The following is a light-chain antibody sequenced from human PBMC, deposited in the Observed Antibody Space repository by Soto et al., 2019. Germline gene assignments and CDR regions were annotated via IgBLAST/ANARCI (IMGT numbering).Light chain of an antibody. CDR2: KAS. V-gene: IGKV1-5*03. J-gene: IGKJ1*01. CDR3: QQYNSYWT. Sequence: DIQMTQSPSTLSASVGDRVTITCRASQSISSSLAWYQQKPGKAPKVLIYKASSLERGVPSRFSGSGSGTEFTLTISIMQPDDFATYYCQQYNSYWTFGQGTKVEIK. CDR1: QSISSS.